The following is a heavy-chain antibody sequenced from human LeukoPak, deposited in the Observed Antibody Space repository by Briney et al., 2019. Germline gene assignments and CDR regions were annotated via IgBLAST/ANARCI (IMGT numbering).Heavy chain of an antibody. CDR1: GGTFSSYA. CDR3: ARDCGGSCYYGVFYGMDV. J-gene: IGHJ6*02. V-gene: IGHV1-69*13. CDR2: IIPIFGTA. Sequence: SVKVSCKASGGTFSSYAISWVRQAPGQGLEWMGGIIPIFGTANYAQKFQGRVTITADESTSTACMELSSLRSEDTAVYYCARDCGGSCYYGVFYGMDVWGQGTTVTVSS. D-gene: IGHD2-15*01.